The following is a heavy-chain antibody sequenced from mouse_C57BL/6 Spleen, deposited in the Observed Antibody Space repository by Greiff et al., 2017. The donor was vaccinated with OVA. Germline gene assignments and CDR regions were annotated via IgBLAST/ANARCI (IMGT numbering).Heavy chain of an antibody. D-gene: IGHD1-1*01. V-gene: IGHV5-6*02. CDR3: ARRGYGSSYLAWFAY. CDR1: GFTFSSYG. J-gene: IGHJ3*01. CDR2: ISSGGSYT. Sequence: EVKLMESGGDLVKPGGSLKLSCAASGFTFSSYGMSWVRQTPDKRLEWVATISSGGSYTYYPDSVKGRFTISRDNAKNTLYLQISRLKSEDSAMYDGARRGYGSSYLAWFAYWGQGTLVTVSA.